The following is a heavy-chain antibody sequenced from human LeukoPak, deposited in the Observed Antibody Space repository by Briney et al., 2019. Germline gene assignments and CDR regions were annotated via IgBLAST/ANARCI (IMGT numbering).Heavy chain of an antibody. J-gene: IGHJ5*02. Sequence: SETLSLTCTVSGGSISHYYWSWIRQPAGKGMEWIGRIYTSGRTNYNPSLKSRLTMSIDTSKDQFSLNVTSVTAADTAMYFCARERGTIVDSSGPTWFDAWGQGVLVIVSS. V-gene: IGHV4-4*07. D-gene: IGHD1-14*01. CDR3: ARERGTIVDSSGPTWFDA. CDR2: IYTSGRT. CDR1: GGSISHYY.